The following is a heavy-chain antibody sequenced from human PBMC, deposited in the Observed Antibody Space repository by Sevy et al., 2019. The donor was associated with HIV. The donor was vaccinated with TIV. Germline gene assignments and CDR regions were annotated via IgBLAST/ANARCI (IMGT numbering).Heavy chain of an antibody. D-gene: IGHD6-13*01. CDR3: ASSPGAAGTSFWYFDL. CDR1: GFTFSSYN. V-gene: IGHV3-48*02. CDR2: ISRSSSTI. J-gene: IGHJ2*01. Sequence: GGSLRLSCAASGFTFSSYNMNWVRQAPGKGLEWVSYISRSSSTIYYADSVKGRFTISRDNAKNSLYLQMNSLRDEDTAVYYCASSPGAAGTSFWYFDLWGRGTLVTVSS.